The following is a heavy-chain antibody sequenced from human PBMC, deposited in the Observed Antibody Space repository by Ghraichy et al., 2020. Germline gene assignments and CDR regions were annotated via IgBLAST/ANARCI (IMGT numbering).Heavy chain of an antibody. J-gene: IGHJ1*01. V-gene: IGHV3-30-3*01. CDR3: ARGPTDYYGSGRKRLEYFQH. CDR2: ISYDGSNK. Sequence: GESLNISCAASGFTFSSYAMHWVRQAPGKGLEWVAVISYDGSNKYYADSVKGRFTISRDNSKNTLYLQMNSLRAEDTAVYYCARGPTDYYGSGRKRLEYFQHWGQGTLVTVSS. D-gene: IGHD3-10*01. CDR1: GFTFSSYA.